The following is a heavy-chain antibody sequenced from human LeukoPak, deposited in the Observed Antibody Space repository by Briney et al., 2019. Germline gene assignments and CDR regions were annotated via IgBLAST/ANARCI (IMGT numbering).Heavy chain of an antibody. CDR2: ISGSGGST. CDR1: GFTFSSYA. D-gene: IGHD2-8*01. J-gene: IGHJ4*02. Sequence: GGSLRLSCAASGFTFSSYAMSWVRQAPGKGLEWVSAISGSGGSTYYADSVKGRFTISRDNSKNTLYLQMNSLRAEDTAVYYCARDLRRYCTNGVCYNLDYWGQGTLVTVSS. V-gene: IGHV3-23*01. CDR3: ARDLRRYCTNGVCYNLDY.